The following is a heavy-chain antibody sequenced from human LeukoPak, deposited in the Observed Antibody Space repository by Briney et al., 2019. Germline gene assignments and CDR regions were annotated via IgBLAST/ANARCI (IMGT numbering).Heavy chain of an antibody. Sequence: GGSLKISCKVSGNSFSIYWIDWVRQMPGKGLEWMGIIYPGDSETKYSPSFQGQVTISADKSLSTAYLQWSSLKASDTAMYYCALSMIRGENHFWGQGTLVTVSS. J-gene: IGHJ4*02. CDR2: IYPGDSET. V-gene: IGHV5-51*01. D-gene: IGHD3-10*01. CDR3: ALSMIRGENHF. CDR1: GNSFSIYW.